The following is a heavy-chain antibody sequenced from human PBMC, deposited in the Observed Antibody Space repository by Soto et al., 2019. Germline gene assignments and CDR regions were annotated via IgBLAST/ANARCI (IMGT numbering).Heavy chain of an antibody. D-gene: IGHD3-10*01. J-gene: IGHJ3*02. V-gene: IGHV3-23*01. CDR2: ISGSGGTI. Sequence: SLTLACAPSGFSFSGYAIGWVRQAHGKGLEWVSTISGSGGTIYYADSVKGRFTISRDNSKSTLYLQMNSLRAEDTGVYYCAKDPVIGPGIAFDIWGQGTMVTVSS. CDR1: GFSFSGYA. CDR3: AKDPVIGPGIAFDI.